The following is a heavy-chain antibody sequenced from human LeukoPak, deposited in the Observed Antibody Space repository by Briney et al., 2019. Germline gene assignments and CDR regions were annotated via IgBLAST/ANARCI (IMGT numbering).Heavy chain of an antibody. CDR1: GYTFTSYA. CDR3: ARALDTGFGDLGDYFDY. Sequence: ASVKVSCKASGYTFTSYAMNWVRQAPGQGLEWMGWINTNTGNPTYAQGFTGRFVFSLDTSVSTAYLQISSLKAEDTAVYYCARALDTGFGDLGDYFDYWGQGTLVTVSS. V-gene: IGHV7-4-1*02. CDR2: INTNTGNP. J-gene: IGHJ4*02. D-gene: IGHD3-10*01.